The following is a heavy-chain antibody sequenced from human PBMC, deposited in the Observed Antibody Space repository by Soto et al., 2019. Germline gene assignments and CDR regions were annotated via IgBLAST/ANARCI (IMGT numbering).Heavy chain of an antibody. CDR2: INWNSAKI. CDR1: GFIFDDYA. V-gene: IGHV3-9*01. Sequence: EVRLVESGGGLVQPGRSLRLSCAASGFIFDDYAMHWVRQAPGKGLEWVSGINWNSAKIGYADSVKGRFTISRDNAKKSLFLQMNSLRAEDTAFYFCAKDNYFGSGSYSPTHLHSWGQGTLVPVSS. J-gene: IGHJ4*02. CDR3: AKDNYFGSGSYSPTHLHS. D-gene: IGHD3-10*01.